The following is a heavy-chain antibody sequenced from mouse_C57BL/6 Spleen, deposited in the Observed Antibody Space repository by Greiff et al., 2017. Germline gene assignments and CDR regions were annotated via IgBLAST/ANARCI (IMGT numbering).Heavy chain of an antibody. D-gene: IGHD1-2*01. V-gene: IGHV1-22*01. CDR3: ARYWGITTVDY. CDR2: INPNNGGT. CDR1: GYTFTDYN. Sequence: VQLKESGPELVKPGASVKMSCKASGYTFTDYNMHWVKQSHGKSLEWIGYINPNNGGTSYNQKFKGKATLTVNKSSSTAYMELRSLTSEDSAVYYCARYWGITTVDYWGQGTTLTVSS. J-gene: IGHJ2*01.